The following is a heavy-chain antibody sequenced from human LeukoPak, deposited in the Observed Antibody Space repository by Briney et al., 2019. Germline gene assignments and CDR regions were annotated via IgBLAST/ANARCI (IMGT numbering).Heavy chain of an antibody. Sequence: PSETLSLTCAVSGGSISSSYWWTWVRQPPGKGLEWIGEIYHSGSTNYSASFKSRVNISVDKSKNQFSLKLSSVTAADTAVYYCARDDEYSGYDYWGQGTLVTVSS. V-gene: IGHV4-4*02. CDR1: GGSISSSYW. J-gene: IGHJ4*02. CDR3: ARDDEYSGYDY. CDR2: IYHSGST. D-gene: IGHD5-12*01.